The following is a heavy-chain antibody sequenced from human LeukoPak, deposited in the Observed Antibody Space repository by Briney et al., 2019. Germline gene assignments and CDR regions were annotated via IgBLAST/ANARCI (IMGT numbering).Heavy chain of an antibody. D-gene: IGHD2-15*01. CDR3: ASRREYCSGGSCYLTERLFYY. V-gene: IGHV4-38-2*01. CDR2: IYHSGST. Sequence: PSETLSLTFAVSGYSISSGYYWGWIRQPPGKGLEWIGSIYHSGSTYYNPSLKSRVTISVDTSKNQFSLKLSSVTAADTAVYYCASRREYCSGGSCYLTERLFYYWGQGTLVTVSS. J-gene: IGHJ4*02. CDR1: GYSISSGYY.